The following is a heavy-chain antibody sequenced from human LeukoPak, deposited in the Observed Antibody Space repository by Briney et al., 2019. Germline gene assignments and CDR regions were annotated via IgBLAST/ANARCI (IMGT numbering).Heavy chain of an antibody. D-gene: IGHD6-19*01. J-gene: IGHJ4*02. V-gene: IGHV6-1*01. CDR2: TYSRSKWYD. CDR1: GDXVSSNSAA. Sequence: SQTLSLTCAISGDXVSSNSAAWNWIRQSPSRGLEWLGRTYSRSKWYDDYALSVKSRITINPDTSKNQFSLQLNSMTPEDTAVYYCARGREVSSGWYYFDYWGQGTLVTVSS. CDR3: ARGREVSSGWYYFDY.